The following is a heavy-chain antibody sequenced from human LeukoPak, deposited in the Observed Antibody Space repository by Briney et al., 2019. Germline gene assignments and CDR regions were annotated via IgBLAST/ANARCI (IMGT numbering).Heavy chain of an antibody. CDR1: GGSISSGGYY. CDR2: IYYSGST. Sequence: PSQTLSLTCTVSGGSISSGGYYWSWIRQHPGKGLEWIGYIYYSGSTYYNPSLKSRVTISVDTSKNQFSLKLSSVTVADTAVYYCARGNNWNDHDAFDIWGQGTMVTVSS. CDR3: ARGNNWNDHDAFDI. D-gene: IGHD1-1*01. J-gene: IGHJ3*02. V-gene: IGHV4-31*03.